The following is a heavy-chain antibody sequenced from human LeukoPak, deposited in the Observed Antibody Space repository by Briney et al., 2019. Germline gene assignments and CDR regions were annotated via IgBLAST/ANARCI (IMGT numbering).Heavy chain of an antibody. Sequence: GGSLKLSCAASGFTFSGSAMHWVRQASGKGLEWVGRIRSKANSYATAYAASVKGRFTISRDDSKNTAYLQMNSLKTEDTAVYYCTRHNSGSSYWGQGTLVTVSS. V-gene: IGHV3-73*01. CDR3: TRHNSGSSY. D-gene: IGHD1-26*01. J-gene: IGHJ4*02. CDR2: IRSKANSYAT. CDR1: GFTFSGSA.